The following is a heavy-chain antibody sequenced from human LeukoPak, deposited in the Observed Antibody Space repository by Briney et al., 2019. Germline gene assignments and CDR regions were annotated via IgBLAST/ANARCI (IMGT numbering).Heavy chain of an antibody. Sequence: ASVRVSCKASGYTFTGYYMHWVRQAPGQELEWMGWINPNSGGTNYAQKFQGRVTMTRDTSTSTAYMELSRLRSDDTAVYYCAKGSRSIRYYYMDVWGKGTTVTVSS. J-gene: IGHJ6*03. V-gene: IGHV1-2*02. CDR1: GYTFTGYY. CDR3: AKGSRSIRYYYMDV. CDR2: INPNSGGT. D-gene: IGHD3-3*01.